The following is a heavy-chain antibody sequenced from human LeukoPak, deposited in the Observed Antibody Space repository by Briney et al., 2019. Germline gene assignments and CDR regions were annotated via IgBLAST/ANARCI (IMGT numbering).Heavy chain of an antibody. CDR1: GFTFSSYA. V-gene: IGHV3-23*01. CDR3: AKGGSSSRDYFDY. D-gene: IGHD6-13*01. CDR2: ISGSGGST. J-gene: IGHJ4*02. Sequence: PGGSLRLSCAAPGFTFSSYAMSWVRQAPGKGLEWVSAISGSGGSTYYADSVKGRFTISRDSSKNTLHLQMNSLRPEDTAVYYCAKGGSSSRDYFDYWGQGTLVTVSS.